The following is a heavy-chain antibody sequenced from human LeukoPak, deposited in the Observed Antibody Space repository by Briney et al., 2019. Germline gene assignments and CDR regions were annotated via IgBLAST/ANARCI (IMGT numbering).Heavy chain of an antibody. D-gene: IGHD5-12*01. J-gene: IGHJ4*02. CDR1: EYSFTTYW. Sequence: KPGESLKISCNGSEYSFTTYWISWVRQMPGKGLEWMGRIDPSDSYTNYSPSFQGHVSISADKSISTAYLQWSSLKASDTAMYYCARHGKVATIGFDFWGQGTLVTVSS. V-gene: IGHV5-10-1*01. CDR3: ARHGKVATIGFDF. CDR2: IDPSDSYT.